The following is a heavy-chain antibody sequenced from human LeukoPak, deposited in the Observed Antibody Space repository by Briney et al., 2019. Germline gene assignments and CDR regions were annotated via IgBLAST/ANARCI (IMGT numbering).Heavy chain of an antibody. CDR1: GYTFNNYW. CDR3: ARVPAAIWLGGDY. D-gene: IGHD2-2*02. V-gene: IGHV5-51*01. Sequence: GESLKISCKGSGYTFNNYWIGWVRQMPGKGLEWMGIIYPGDSDTRYSPSFQGQVTISADKSISTAYLQWSSLKASDTAMYYCARVPAAIWLGGDYWGQGTLVTVSS. J-gene: IGHJ4*02. CDR2: IYPGDSDT.